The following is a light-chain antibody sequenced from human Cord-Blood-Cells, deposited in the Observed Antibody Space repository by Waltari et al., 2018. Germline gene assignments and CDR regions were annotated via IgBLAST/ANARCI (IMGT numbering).Light chain of an antibody. CDR2: DVR. V-gene: IGLV2-14*01. J-gene: IGLJ3*02. CDR1: SSDVGGYNY. CDR3: SSYTSSSTWV. Sequence: QSALTQPASVSGSPGQSITISCTGTSSDVGGYNYVSWYQQHPGKPPKPMLYDVRNRPPGVSNRFSGSKSGNTASLTISGLQAEDEADYYCSSYTSSSTWVFGGGTKLTVL.